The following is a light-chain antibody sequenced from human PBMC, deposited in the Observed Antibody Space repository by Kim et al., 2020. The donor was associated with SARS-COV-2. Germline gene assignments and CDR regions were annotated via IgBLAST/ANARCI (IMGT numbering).Light chain of an antibody. CDR3: MQALQGPLT. CDR2: LGS. J-gene: IGKJ4*01. V-gene: IGKV2-28*01. Sequence: IVMTQSPLSLSVTLGEPASISCWSSQSLVFSDGNSYLNWYLQKPGHSPQLLIHLGSNRASGVPDRFSGSGSGTDFTLKISRVEAEDLGIYNCMQALQGPLTFGGGTKVDIK. CDR1: QSLVFSDGNSY.